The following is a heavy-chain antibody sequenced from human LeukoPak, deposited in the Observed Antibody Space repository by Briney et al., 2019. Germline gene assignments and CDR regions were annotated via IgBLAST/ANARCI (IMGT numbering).Heavy chain of an antibody. CDR2: INPNSGGT. CDR1: GYTFTGYY. J-gene: IGHJ6*03. Sequence: ASVKVSCKASGYTFTGYYMHWVRQAPGQGLKWMGWINPNSGGTNYAQKFQGRVTMTRDTSISTAYMELSRLRSDDTAVYYCARGGGIAAADHYYYYYMDVWGKGTTVTVSS. CDR3: ARGGGIAAADHYYYYYMDV. D-gene: IGHD6-13*01. V-gene: IGHV1-2*02.